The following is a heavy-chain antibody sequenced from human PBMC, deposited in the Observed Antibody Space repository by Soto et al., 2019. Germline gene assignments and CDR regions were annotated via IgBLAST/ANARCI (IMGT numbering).Heavy chain of an antibody. D-gene: IGHD3-16*01. CDR2: ISDSGSA. CDR3: ARVVPHDFDYLWGSYGPDY. CDR1: GVSITNNHYY. Sequence: QLQLQESGPGLVKPSETLSLTCSVSGVSITNNHYYWGWIRQPPGKGLEWIGSISDSGSAFYNPSLQNRISIYVDTSKKQLSLNLYFVTAADTAIYYCARVVPHDFDYLWGSYGPDYWGQGTLVTVSS. J-gene: IGHJ4*02. V-gene: IGHV4-39*01.